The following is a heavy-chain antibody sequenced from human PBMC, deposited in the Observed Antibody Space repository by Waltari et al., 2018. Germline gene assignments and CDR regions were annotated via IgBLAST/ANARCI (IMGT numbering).Heavy chain of an antibody. CDR3: ASNVPQTGTTMRY. Sequence: QVQLVQSGAEVKKPGSSVKVSCKASGGTFISYAISWVRQAPGQGLEWMGRIIPILGIANYAQKFQGRVTITADKSTSTAYMELSSLRSEDTAVYYCASNVPQTGTTMRYWGQGTLVTVSS. J-gene: IGHJ4*02. V-gene: IGHV1-69*09. D-gene: IGHD1-7*01. CDR1: GGTFISYA. CDR2: IIPILGIA.